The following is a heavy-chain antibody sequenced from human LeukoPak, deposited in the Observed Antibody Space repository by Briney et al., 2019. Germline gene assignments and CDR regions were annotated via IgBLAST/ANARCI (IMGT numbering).Heavy chain of an antibody. V-gene: IGHV3-15*01. J-gene: IGHJ4*02. CDR2: IKSKTDGGTT. D-gene: IGHD5-12*01. CDR1: GFTFSSYW. CDR3: TTEGGYDLYYFDY. Sequence: GGSLRLSCAASGFTFSSYWMSWVRQAPGKGLEWVGRIKSKTDGGTTDYAAPVKGRFTISRDDSKNTLYLQMNSLKTEDTAVYYCTTEGGYDLYYFDYWGQGTLVTVSS.